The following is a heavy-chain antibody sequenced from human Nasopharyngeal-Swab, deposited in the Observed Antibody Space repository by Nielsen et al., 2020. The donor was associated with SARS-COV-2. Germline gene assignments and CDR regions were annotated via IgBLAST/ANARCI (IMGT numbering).Heavy chain of an antibody. CDR2: ISSSSTYT. CDR1: GFTFSDYY. V-gene: IGHV3-11*03. D-gene: IGHD6-6*01. CDR3: ARRWSSSSGFDY. Sequence: GESLKTSCAASGFTFSDYYMSWIRQAPGKGLEWVSYISSSSTYTDYADSVKGRFTISRDNAKNSLYLQMNSLRAEDTAVYYCARRWSSSSGFDYWGQGTLVTVSS. J-gene: IGHJ4*02.